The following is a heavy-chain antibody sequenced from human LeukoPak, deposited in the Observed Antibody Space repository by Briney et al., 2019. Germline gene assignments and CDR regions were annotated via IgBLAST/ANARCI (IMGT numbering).Heavy chain of an antibody. CDR3: AREARATPDF. J-gene: IGHJ4*02. CDR1: GFRFSGHY. CDR2: ITNSGDFV. D-gene: IGHD1-26*01. V-gene: IGHV3-11*01. Sequence: GGSLRLSCAASGFRFSGHYMSWIRQAPGKGLEWISYITNSGDFVDYADSVKGRFTISRDNAKNSLYLQMNSLRAEDTAVYYCAREARATPDFWGQGTVVTVSS.